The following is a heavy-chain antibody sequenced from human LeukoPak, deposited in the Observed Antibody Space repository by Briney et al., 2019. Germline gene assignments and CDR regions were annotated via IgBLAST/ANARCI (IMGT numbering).Heavy chain of an antibody. CDR1: GGSFSAYY. CDR2: INHSGST. Sequence: SETLSLTCALYGGSFSAYYWSWIRQPPGKGLEWIGEINHSGSTNYNPSLKSRVTMSVDTSKNHFSLKLSSVTAADTAVYYCARLRRAIAVAGSYNWFDPWGQGTLVTVSS. J-gene: IGHJ5*02. V-gene: IGHV4-34*01. CDR3: ARLRRAIAVAGSYNWFDP. D-gene: IGHD6-19*01.